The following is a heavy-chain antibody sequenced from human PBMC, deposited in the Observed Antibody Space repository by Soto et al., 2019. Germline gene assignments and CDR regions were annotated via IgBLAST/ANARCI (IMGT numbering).Heavy chain of an antibody. J-gene: IGHJ6*02. V-gene: IGHV3-7*01. D-gene: IGHD4-17*01. CDR3: ARDSDYGEDYYYGMDV. Sequence: EVQLVESGGDLVQPGGSLRLSCAASGFTFSSYWMSWVRQAPGKGLEWVANIKQDGSEKYYVDSVKGRFTISRDNTKNSLYLQMNSLRAEDTAVYYCARDSDYGEDYYYGMDVWGQGTTVTVSS. CDR1: GFTFSSYW. CDR2: IKQDGSEK.